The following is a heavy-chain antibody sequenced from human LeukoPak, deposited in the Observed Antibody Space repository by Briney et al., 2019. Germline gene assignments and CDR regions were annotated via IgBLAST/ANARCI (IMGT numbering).Heavy chain of an antibody. V-gene: IGHV3-23*01. J-gene: IGHJ6*03. CDR2: ISDTGGST. CDR3: ARVADYDSSGYYYVYYYYYMDV. CDR1: EFTFSRSG. Sequence: GGSLRLSCVASEFTFSRSGMTWVRQAPGKGLEWVSTISDTGGSTYYADSVKGRFTISRDNSKNTLYLQMYSLRAEDTAVYYCARVADYDSSGYYYVYYYYYMDVWGKGTTVTVSS. D-gene: IGHD3-22*01.